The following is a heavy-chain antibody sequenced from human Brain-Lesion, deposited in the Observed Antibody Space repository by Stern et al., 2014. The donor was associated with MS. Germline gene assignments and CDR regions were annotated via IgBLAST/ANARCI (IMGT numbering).Heavy chain of an antibody. CDR2: FDPEDGET. D-gene: IGHD1-26*01. CDR3: ATLSPGAGGNYYRHFDY. J-gene: IGHJ4*02. Sequence: QVQLVQSGAEVKKPGASVKVSCKVSGYTLTEFSMPWVRQAPRKGLEWMGGFDPEDGETIYAQKFQGRVTMTEDTSTDTAYMELSSLRSEDTAVYYCATLSPGAGGNYYRHFDYWGQGTLVTVSS. V-gene: IGHV1-24*01. CDR1: GYTLTEFS.